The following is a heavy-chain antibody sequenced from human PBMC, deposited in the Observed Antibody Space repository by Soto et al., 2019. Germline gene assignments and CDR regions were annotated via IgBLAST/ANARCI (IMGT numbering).Heavy chain of an antibody. CDR1: GGSISSYY. J-gene: IGHJ5*02. CDR3: ARRVQDEGYGDYWFDP. V-gene: IGHV4-59*01. D-gene: IGHD4-17*01. Sequence: QVQLQESGPGLVKPSETLSLTCTVSGGSISSYYWSWIRQPPGKGLEWIGYIYYSGSTNYNPSLKSRVTISVDTSKNQFSLKLSSVTAADTAVYYCARRVQDEGYGDYWFDPWGQGTLVTVSS. CDR2: IYYSGST.